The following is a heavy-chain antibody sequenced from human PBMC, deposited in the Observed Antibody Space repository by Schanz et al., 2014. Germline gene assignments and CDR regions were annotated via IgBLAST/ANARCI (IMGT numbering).Heavy chain of an antibody. CDR1: GFSFSDYG. CDR2: ISDDGINE. Sequence: QAQLVESGGGVVQPGRSLRLSCVASGFSFSDYGMYWVRRAPGKGLEWLAAISDDGINEHYVDSVKGRFTISRDNAKETLYLQMNSLRTDDTAQYFCAKDSGDCSGDLCDYYFDIWGQGTLVIVSS. CDR3: AKDSGDCSGDLCDYYFDI. D-gene: IGHD2-21*01. J-gene: IGHJ4*02. V-gene: IGHV3-30*18.